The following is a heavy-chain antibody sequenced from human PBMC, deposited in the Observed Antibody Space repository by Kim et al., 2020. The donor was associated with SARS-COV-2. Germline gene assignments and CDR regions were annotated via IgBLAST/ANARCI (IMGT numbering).Heavy chain of an antibody. CDR3: AKPHGSGYSGSEFDY. D-gene: IGHD1-26*01. CDR2: ISGSGGST. V-gene: IGHV3-23*01. Sequence: GGSLRLSCAASGFTFSSYAMSWVRQAPGKGLEWVSAISGSGGSTYYADSVKGRFTISRDNSKNTLYLQMNSLRAEDTAVYYCAKPHGSGYSGSEFDYWGQGTLVTVSS. J-gene: IGHJ4*02. CDR1: GFTFSSYA.